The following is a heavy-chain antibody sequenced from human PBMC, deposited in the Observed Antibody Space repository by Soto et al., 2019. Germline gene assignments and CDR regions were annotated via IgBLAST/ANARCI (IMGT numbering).Heavy chain of an antibody. CDR2: SIPILGIA. D-gene: IGHD3-10*01. V-gene: IGHV1-69*02. CDR1: GGTFSSNT. J-gene: IGHJ5*02. Sequence: ASEKVSCKASGGTFSSNTISWVRHAPGQGLEWMGRSIPILGIANYAQKFQGRVTITADKSTSTAYMELSSLRSEDTAVYYCARSLYLRGATHNWFDPWG. CDR3: ARSLYLRGATHNWFDP.